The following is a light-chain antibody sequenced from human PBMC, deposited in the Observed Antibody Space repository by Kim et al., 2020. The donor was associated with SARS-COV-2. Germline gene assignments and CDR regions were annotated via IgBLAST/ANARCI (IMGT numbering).Light chain of an antibody. CDR3: QHYYNWPVT. CDR2: GAS. J-gene: IGKJ5*01. V-gene: IGKV3-15*01. Sequence: VSPGKRATRNGRTSQSVNNNLAWYQQKPGQTPKVLIYGASTRATDIPPRFSGSGSGTEFTLTISILQSEDFAVYYCQHYYNWPVTFGQGTRLEIK. CDR1: QSVNNN.